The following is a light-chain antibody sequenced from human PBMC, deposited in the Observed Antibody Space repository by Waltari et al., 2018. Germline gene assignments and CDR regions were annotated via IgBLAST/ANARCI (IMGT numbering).Light chain of an antibody. Sequence: QSALTQTASVSASTGQSITISCNGTSSDVGDYNLVSWYQHHPAKAPNPLIFEVSKRPTGVSNRFSASKSGNTASMTISGLQAEDEATYHCCSYAGTNTWVFGGGTKVTVL. CDR3: CSYAGTNTWV. CDR2: EVS. CDR1: SSDVGDYNL. V-gene: IGLV2-23*02. J-gene: IGLJ2*01.